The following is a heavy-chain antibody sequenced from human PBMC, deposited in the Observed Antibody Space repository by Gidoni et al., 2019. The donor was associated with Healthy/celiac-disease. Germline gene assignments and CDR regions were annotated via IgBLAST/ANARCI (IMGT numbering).Heavy chain of an antibody. CDR3: ARWGGSEIYYYYYGMDV. V-gene: IGHV1-2*02. CDR1: GYTFHGYH. J-gene: IGHJ6*02. D-gene: IGHD3-16*01. CDR2: INPNSGGT. Sequence: QLQLVQSWAEVKKPGASVQGSCQASGYTFHGYHMHWVRQAPGQGLEWMGWINPNSGGTNYAQKFQGRVPMTRDTSTSTAYMGLSRLRSDDTALYDCARWGGSEIYYYYYGMDVWGQGTTVTVSS.